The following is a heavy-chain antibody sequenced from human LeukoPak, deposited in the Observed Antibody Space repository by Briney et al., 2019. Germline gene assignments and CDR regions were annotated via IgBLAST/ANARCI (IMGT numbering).Heavy chain of an antibody. J-gene: IGHJ3*02. D-gene: IGHD3-10*01. V-gene: IGHV2-5*02. Sequence: SGPTLVKPTQTLTLTCTFAGFSLSTSGVGVGWIRQPPGKALEWLAPIYWDDDKRYSPSLKSRLTITKDTSKNQVVLTMTNMDPVDTATYYCAHRGPGSYLGFAFDIWGQGTMVTVSS. CDR1: GFSLSTSGVG. CDR3: AHRGPGSYLGFAFDI. CDR2: IYWDDDK.